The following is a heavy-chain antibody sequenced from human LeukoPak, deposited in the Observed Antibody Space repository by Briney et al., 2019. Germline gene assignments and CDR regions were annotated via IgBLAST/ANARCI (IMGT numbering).Heavy chain of an antibody. CDR1: GFTFSSYG. D-gene: IGHD6-6*01. Sequence: PGGPLRLSCAASGFTFSSYGMHWVCQAPGKGLEWVAVIWYDGSNKYYADSVKGRFTISRDNSKNTLYLQMNSLRAEDTAVYYCARACRMSSSSPDYWGQGTLVTVSS. V-gene: IGHV3-33*01. CDR3: ARACRMSSSSPDY. J-gene: IGHJ4*02. CDR2: IWYDGSNK.